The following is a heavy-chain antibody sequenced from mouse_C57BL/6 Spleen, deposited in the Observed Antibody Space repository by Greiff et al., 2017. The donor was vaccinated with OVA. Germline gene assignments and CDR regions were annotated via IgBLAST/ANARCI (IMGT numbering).Heavy chain of an antibody. J-gene: IGHJ4*01. CDR3: ARDGYYLYYYAMDY. V-gene: IGHV1-53*01. D-gene: IGHD2-3*01. CDR1: GYTFTSYW. Sequence: QVQLKESGTELVKPGASVKLSCKASGYTFTSYWMHWVKQRPGQGLEWIGNINPSNGGTNYNEKFKSKATLTVDKSSSTAYMQLSSLTSEDSAVYYCARDGYYLYYYAMDYWGQGTSVTVSS. CDR2: INPSNGGT.